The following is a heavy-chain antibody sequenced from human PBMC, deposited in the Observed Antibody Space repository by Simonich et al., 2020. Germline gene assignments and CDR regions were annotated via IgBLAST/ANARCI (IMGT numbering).Heavy chain of an antibody. D-gene: IGHD6-13*01. Sequence: QVQLQQLGAGLLKPSETLSLTCAVYGGSFSGYYWSWIRQPPGKGLEWIGEINHSGSTNYNPSLKSRVTISVDTSKNQFSLKLSSVTAADTAVYFCARGLRVAAAGTAFQHWGQGTLVTVSS. CDR1: GGSFSGYY. J-gene: IGHJ1*01. CDR2: INHSGST. V-gene: IGHV4-34*01. CDR3: ARGLRVAAAGTAFQH.